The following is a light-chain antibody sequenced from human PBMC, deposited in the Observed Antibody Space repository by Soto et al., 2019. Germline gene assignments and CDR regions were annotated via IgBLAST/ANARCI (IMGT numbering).Light chain of an antibody. V-gene: IGKV3-11*01. J-gene: IGKJ5*01. CDR2: DAS. CDR3: QQRSNWST. Sequence: PATLSLSPGERATLSCRASQSVSSYLAWYQQKPGQAPRLLIYDASNRATGIPARFSGSGSGTDFTLTISSLEPEDFAVYYCQQRSNWSTFGQGTRLEIK. CDR1: QSVSSY.